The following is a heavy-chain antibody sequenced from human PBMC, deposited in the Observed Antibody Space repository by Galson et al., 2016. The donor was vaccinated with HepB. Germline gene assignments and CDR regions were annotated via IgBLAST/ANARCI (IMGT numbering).Heavy chain of an antibody. CDR3: ARDRGSAAGFDY. CDR2: IDYTGST. CDR1: GFTFSDPW. Sequence: LRLSCAASGFTFSDPWMTWVRQAPGKGLEWIGYIDYTGSTYYNPSVKSRVTISVDTSKNQFSLQLRSVTAADTAVYYCARDRGSAAGFDYWGQGTLVTVSS. J-gene: IGHJ4*02. D-gene: IGHD6-13*01. V-gene: IGHV4-59*11.